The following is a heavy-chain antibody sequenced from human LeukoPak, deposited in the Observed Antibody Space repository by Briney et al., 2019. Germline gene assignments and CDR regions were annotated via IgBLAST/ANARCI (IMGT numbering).Heavy chain of an antibody. J-gene: IGHJ3*01. D-gene: IGHD2-2*01. Sequence: GGSLRLSCGASGFTFNISAINWVRQAPGKGLEWVSSISASGSGTFYADSVKGRFAISRDNSRNMVFLLMNTLRAEDTAIYYCAKVTTDCSSTSCFLPYAFDFWGQGTMVAVSS. V-gene: IGHV3-23*01. CDR3: AKVTTDCSSTSCFLPYAFDF. CDR2: ISASGSGT. CDR1: GFTFNISA.